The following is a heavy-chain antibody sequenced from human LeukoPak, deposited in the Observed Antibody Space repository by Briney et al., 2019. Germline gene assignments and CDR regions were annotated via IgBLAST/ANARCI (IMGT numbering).Heavy chain of an antibody. CDR1: GYTFTSYG. CDR2: ISAYNGNT. V-gene: IGHV1-18*01. D-gene: IGHD3-10*01. J-gene: IGHJ4*02. CDR3: ARDWGILRGLYYFDF. Sequence: GASVKVSCKASGYTFTSYGISWVRQAPGQGLEWMGWISAYNGNTEYAQKHQGRVTMTTDRSTSTAYMELRSLRSDDTAVYYCARDWGILRGLYYFDFWGQGTLVTVSS.